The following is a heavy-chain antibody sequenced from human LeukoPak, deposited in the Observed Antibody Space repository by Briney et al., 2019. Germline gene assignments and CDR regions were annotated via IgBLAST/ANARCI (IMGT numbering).Heavy chain of an antibody. V-gene: IGHV3-7*01. J-gene: IGHJ4*02. D-gene: IGHD3-3*01. CDR1: GFTLSSHW. CDR3: ARDHQWSSDY. CDR2: IKPDGSAK. Sequence: PGGSLRLCCAASGFTLSSHWMCWVRQAPGKGLEWVANIKPDGSAKYYVDSVKGRFTISRDNAKNSLYLQMDGLRAEDTALYYCARDHQWSSDYWGQGALVTVSS.